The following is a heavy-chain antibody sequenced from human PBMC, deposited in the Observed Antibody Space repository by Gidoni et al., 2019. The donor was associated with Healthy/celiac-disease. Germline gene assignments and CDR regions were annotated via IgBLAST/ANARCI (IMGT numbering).Heavy chain of an antibody. D-gene: IGHD2-15*01. Sequence: EVQLVESGGGLVKPGGSLRLSCAASGFTFSNAWMSWVRQAPGKGLEWVGRIKSKTDGGTTDYAAPVKGRFTISRDDSKNTLYLQMNSLKTEDTAVYYCTTDRLLLGQRYDYWGQGTLVTVSS. CDR1: GFTFSNAW. CDR3: TTDRLLLGQRYDY. J-gene: IGHJ4*02. V-gene: IGHV3-15*01. CDR2: IKSKTDGGTT.